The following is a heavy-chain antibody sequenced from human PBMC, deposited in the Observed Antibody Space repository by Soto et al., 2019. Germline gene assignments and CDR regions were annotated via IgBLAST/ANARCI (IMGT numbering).Heavy chain of an antibody. D-gene: IGHD3-16*01. CDR2: MYYNGNI. J-gene: IGHJ5*02. V-gene: IGHV4-59*01. Sequence: PSETLSLTCNVSGGSISNYYWTWVRQSPEKGLEWIGYMYYNGNINYNPSLKSRVTISIDTSKNQFSLTLKSVTAADTAVYYCASGGNWFDPWGQGVRVTVSS. CDR1: GGSISNYY. CDR3: ASGGNWFDP.